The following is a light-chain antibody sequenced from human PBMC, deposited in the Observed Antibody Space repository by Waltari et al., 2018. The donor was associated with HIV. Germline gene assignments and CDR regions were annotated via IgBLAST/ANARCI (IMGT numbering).Light chain of an antibody. Sequence: SFELTQPPSLSVSPGQTANISCSGETRGEQYVSWYQQKSGQSPVVVIFQDKRRPSGISERFSGSNSGNTATLTISGTQPIDEADYYCQAWDRTTGVFGTGTKLTVL. CDR2: QDK. V-gene: IGLV3-1*01. CDR1: TRGEQY. J-gene: IGLJ1*01. CDR3: QAWDRTTGV.